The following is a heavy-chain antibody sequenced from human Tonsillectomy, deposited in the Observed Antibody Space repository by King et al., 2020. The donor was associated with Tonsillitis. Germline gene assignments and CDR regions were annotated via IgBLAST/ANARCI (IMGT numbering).Heavy chain of an antibody. V-gene: IGHV3-23*04. J-gene: IGHJ4*02. CDR3: AKEKWFGELLSVDY. D-gene: IGHD3-10*01. CDR1: GFTFSSSA. CDR2: LSGSGDRT. Sequence: VQLVESGGGLVQPGGSLRLSCAASGFTFSSSAMSGVRQAPGKGLEWVSALSGSGDRTFYADSVKGRFTISRDNSNNTLYLQMNSLRAEDTAVYYCAKEKWFGELLSVDYWGQGTLVTVSS.